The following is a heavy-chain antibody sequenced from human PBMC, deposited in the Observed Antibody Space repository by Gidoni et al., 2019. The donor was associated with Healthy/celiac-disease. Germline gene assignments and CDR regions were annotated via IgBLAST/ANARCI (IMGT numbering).Heavy chain of an antibody. CDR1: GFTFSSYS. CDR2: ISSSSSYI. D-gene: IGHD6-6*01. CDR3: ARDSVSRIYSSSSDPPLDY. V-gene: IGHV3-21*01. Sequence: EVQLVESGGGLVKPGGSLRLSCAASGFTFSSYSMNWVRQAPGKGLEWVSSISSSSSYIYYADSVKGRFTISRDNAKNSLYLQMNSLRAEDTAVYYCARDSVSRIYSSSSDPPLDYWGQGTLVTVSS. J-gene: IGHJ4*02.